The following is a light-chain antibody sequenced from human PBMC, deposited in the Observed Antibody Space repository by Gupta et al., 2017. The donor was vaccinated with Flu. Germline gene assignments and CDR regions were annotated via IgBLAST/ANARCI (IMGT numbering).Light chain of an antibody. V-gene: IGLV3-21*02. J-gene: IGLJ1*01. CDR2: DDS. Sequence: SYVLTQPPSVSVAPGQTARITCGGNHIGSKSVHWYQQKPGQAPVLVVYDDSGRPSGSPERFSGSNPGNTATLTISGVEAGDEADYYCQVWDFGSDEYVFGTGTKVTVL. CDR1: HIGSKS. CDR3: QVWDFGSDEYV.